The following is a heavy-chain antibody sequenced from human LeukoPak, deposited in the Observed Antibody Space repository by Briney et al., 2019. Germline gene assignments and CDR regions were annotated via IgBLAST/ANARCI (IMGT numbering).Heavy chain of an antibody. CDR1: GYTLTGYY. CDR3: ASPISYYDDSGGYYYADYFDY. V-gene: IGHV1-2*02. J-gene: IGHJ4*02. Sequence: ASVKVSRKASGYTLTGYYMHWVRQAPGQGLEWMGWINPNSGGTNYAQKFQGRVTMTRDTSISTAYMELSRLRSDDTAVYYCASPISYYDDSGGYYYADYFDYWGQGTLVTVSS. CDR2: INPNSGGT. D-gene: IGHD3-22*01.